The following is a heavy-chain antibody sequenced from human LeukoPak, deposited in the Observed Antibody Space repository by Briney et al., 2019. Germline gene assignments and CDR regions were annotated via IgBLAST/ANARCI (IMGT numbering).Heavy chain of an antibody. D-gene: IGHD3-3*01. V-gene: IGHV3-21*01. CDR1: GFTFSSYS. Sequence: PGGSLRLSCAASGFTFSSYSMNWVRQAPGKGLEWVSSISSSSSYIYYADSVKGRFTISRDNAKNSLYLQMNSLRAEDTAVYYRASIGPNYDFWSGYYGGIDYWGQGTLVTVSS. J-gene: IGHJ4*02. CDR3: ASIGPNYDFWSGYYGGIDY. CDR2: ISSSSSYI.